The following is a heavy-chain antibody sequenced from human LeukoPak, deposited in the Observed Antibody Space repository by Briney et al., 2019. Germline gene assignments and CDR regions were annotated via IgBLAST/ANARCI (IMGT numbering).Heavy chain of an antibody. CDR2: ISWNSGSI. CDR1: GFTFDDYA. Sequence: GGSLRLSCAASGFTFDDYAMHWVRQAPGKGLEWVSGISWNSGSIGYADSVKGRFTISRDNAKNSLYLQMNSLRAEDTAVYYCARELNRVEMATLDYWGQGTLVTVSS. D-gene: IGHD5-24*01. V-gene: IGHV3-9*01. CDR3: ARELNRVEMATLDY. J-gene: IGHJ4*02.